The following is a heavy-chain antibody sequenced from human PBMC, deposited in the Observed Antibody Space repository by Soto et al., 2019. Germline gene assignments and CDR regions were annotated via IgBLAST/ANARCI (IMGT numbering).Heavy chain of an antibody. CDR3: AKDYSSSWFGWFDP. V-gene: IGHV3-9*01. Sequence: PGGSLRLSCAASGFTLDDYAMHWVRQAPGKGLEWVSGITWNSGTIGYADSVKGRFTISRDNAKNSLYLQMNSLRAEDTALYYCAKDYSSSWFGWFDPSGQGTLVTGSS. CDR1: GFTLDDYA. CDR2: ITWNSGTI. J-gene: IGHJ5*02. D-gene: IGHD6-13*01.